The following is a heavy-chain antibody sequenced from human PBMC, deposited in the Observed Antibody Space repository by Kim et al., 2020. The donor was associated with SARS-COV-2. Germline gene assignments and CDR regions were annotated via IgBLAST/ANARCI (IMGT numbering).Heavy chain of an antibody. CDR2: INYKGDT. Sequence: SETPSLTCTVSGASISSSGHYWGWSRQSPGRGREWIGTINYKGDTYYNPSLKSRLTISVDTSKNQFSLRLTSVTAADTAVYYCARSVYGSGSYAYHGMDLSGQGTTVTVSS. CDR1: GASISSSGHY. D-gene: IGHD3-10*01. CDR3: ARSVYGSGSYAYHGMDL. J-gene: IGHJ6*02. V-gene: IGHV4-39*01.